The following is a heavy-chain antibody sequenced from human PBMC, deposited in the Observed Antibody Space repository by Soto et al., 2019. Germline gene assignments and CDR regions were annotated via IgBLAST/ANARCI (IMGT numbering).Heavy chain of an antibody. CDR2: IGCDGSNK. CDR3: ARDRRTGQWLVGNDY. CDR1: RVTFSSYG. J-gene: IGHJ4*02. Sequence: LRLSCAASRVTFSSYGMHWVRQAPCKGLEWVAFIGCDGSNKSSADSVNGRFTISRDNSKNTMYLQMRSLIAAATAVYYCARDRRTGQWLVGNDYWGQGTLVTVSS. V-gene: IGHV3-33*01. D-gene: IGHD6-19*01.